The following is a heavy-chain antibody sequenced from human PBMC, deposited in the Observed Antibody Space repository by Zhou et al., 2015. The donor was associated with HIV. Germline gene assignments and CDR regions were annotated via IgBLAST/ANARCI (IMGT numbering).Heavy chain of an antibody. D-gene: IGHD2-15*01. J-gene: IGHJ6*02. CDR3: ARDDVVTAATPLVYYGMDV. Sequence: QVQLVQSGAEVKVPGSSVKVSCKTSGETFSRFAITWLRQAPGRGLEWMGGDHPYVLVAASSAQKFQDRVTIGADESTSTVYMELRSLKSEDTAVYYCARDDVVTAATPLVYYGMDVWGQGTTVIVSS. CDR2: HPYVLVAA. V-gene: IGHV1-69*01. CDR1: GETFSRFA.